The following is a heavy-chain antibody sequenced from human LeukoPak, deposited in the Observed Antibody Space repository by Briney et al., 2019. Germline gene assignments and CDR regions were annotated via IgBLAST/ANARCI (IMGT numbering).Heavy chain of an antibody. V-gene: IGHV3-74*01. CDR3: AVLHYYAMDV. CDR2: INSDGSST. CDR1: GFTFSSYW. D-gene: IGHD2-8*01. J-gene: IGHJ6*02. Sequence: GGSLRLSCAASGFTFSSYWMHWVRQVSGKGLVWVSRINSDGSSTIYADSVKGRFTISRDNAKNSLYLQMNSLRGEDAALYYCAVLHYYAMDVWGQGTTVTVSS.